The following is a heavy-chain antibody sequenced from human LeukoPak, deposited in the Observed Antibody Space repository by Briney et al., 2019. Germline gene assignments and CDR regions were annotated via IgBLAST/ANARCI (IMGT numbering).Heavy chain of an antibody. CDR1: GGSISSYY. CDR3: ARDGGVRGVNWFDP. D-gene: IGHD3-10*01. V-gene: IGHV4-4*07. J-gene: IGHJ5*02. CDR2: IYTSGST. Sequence: SETLSLTCTVPGGSISSYYWSWIRQPPGKGLEWIGRIYTSGSTTYNPSLMSRVTMSVDTSKNQFSLKLSSVTAADTAVYYCARDGGVRGVNWFDPWGQGTLVTVSS.